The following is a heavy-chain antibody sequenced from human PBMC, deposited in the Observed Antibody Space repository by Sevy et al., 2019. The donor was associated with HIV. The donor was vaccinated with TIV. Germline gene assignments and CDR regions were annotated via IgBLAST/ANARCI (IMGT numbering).Heavy chain of an antibody. CDR1: GFDVSNNY. D-gene: IGHD2-8*02. CDR2: IYTGGST. CDR3: AGDHGGVQDWYFDL. Sequence: GGSLRLSCAASGFDVSNNYMSWVRQAPGKGLEWVSVIYTGGSTYYADSVTGGFTMSRDTSKNTVYLQMDSLSAEDTAVYYCAGDHGGVQDWYFDLWGRGTLVTVS. V-gene: IGHV3-53*01. J-gene: IGHJ2*01.